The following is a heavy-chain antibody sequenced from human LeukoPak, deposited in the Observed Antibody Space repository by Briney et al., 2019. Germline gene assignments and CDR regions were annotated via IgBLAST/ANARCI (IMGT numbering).Heavy chain of an antibody. CDR2: IYPGDSDT. CDR3: AYGHHDFWSGYYWFDP. J-gene: IGHJ5*02. CDR1: GYSFTSYW. Sequence: GESLKISCKGSGYSFTSYWIGWVRQMPGKGLEWMGIIYPGDSDTRYSPSFQGQVTISADKSISTAYLQWSSLKASDTAMYYCAYGHHDFWSGYYWFDPWGQGTLVTVSS. D-gene: IGHD3-3*01. V-gene: IGHV5-51*01.